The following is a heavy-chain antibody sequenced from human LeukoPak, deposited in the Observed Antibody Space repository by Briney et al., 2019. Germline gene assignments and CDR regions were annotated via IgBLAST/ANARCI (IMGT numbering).Heavy chain of an antibody. J-gene: IGHJ4*02. CDR2: IYYSGST. Sequence: VTPSETLSLTCTVSGGSISSSSYYWGWIRQPPGKGLEWIGSIYYSGSTYYNPSLKSRVTISVDTSKNQFSLKLSSVTAADTAVYYCATLYNWNDIDYWGQGTLVTVSS. CDR1: GGSISSSSYY. CDR3: ATLYNWNDIDY. D-gene: IGHD1-20*01. V-gene: IGHV4-39*01.